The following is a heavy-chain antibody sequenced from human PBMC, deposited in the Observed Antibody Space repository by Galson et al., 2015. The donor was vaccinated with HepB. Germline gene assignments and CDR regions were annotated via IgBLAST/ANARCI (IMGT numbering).Heavy chain of an antibody. CDR3: ARVPAFDY. CDR1: GFTFSSYE. V-gene: IGHV3-48*03. J-gene: IGHJ4*02. Sequence: SLRLSCAASGFTFSSYEMNWVRQAPGKGLEWISYISSGGSIIYYADSVKGRFTISRDNAKNSLYLQMNSLRAEDTAVYYCARVPAFDYWGQGTLVTVSS. CDR2: ISSGGSII.